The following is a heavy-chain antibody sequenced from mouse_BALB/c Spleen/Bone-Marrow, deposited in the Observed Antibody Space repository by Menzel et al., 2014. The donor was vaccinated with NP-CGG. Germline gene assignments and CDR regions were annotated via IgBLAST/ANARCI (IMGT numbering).Heavy chain of an antibody. D-gene: IGHD1-2*01. CDR1: GYAFTYYL. CDR3: ARGGDYGFMDY. Sequence: QVHMKQSGAELVRPGTSVKVSCKASGYAFTYYLIEWVKQRPGQGLEWIGVINPGSGGTNYNEKFKGKATLTADKSSSTAYMQLSSLTSDDSAVYFCARGGDYGFMDYWGQGTSVTVSS. CDR2: INPGSGGT. J-gene: IGHJ4*01. V-gene: IGHV1-54*01.